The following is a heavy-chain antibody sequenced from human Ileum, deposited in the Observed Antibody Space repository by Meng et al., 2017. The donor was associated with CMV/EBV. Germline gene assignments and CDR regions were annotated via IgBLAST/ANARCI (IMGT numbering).Heavy chain of an antibody. CDR3: AKTGGGIDY. J-gene: IGHJ4*02. V-gene: IGHV3-23*03. D-gene: IGHD1-14*01. CDR1: GFPFRGYA. Sequence: GGSLRLSCVGSGFPFRGYAMSWVRQAPGKGLEWVSVIYYDDSKAYYADSVKGRFTISRDHSKNTMYLQMNSLRVEDTAVYYCAKTGGGIDYWGQGTLVTVSS. CDR2: IYYDDSKA.